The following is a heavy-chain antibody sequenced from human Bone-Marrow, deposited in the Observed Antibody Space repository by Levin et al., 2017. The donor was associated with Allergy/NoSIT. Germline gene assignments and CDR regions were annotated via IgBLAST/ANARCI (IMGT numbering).Heavy chain of an antibody. V-gene: IGHV3-74*01. D-gene: IGHD5-18*01. CDR2: INSDGSST. J-gene: IGHJ4*02. Sequence: PGGSLRLSCAASGFTFSSYWMHWVRQAPGKGLVWVSRINSDGSSTSYADSVKGRFTISRDNAKNTLYLQMNSLRAEDTAVYYCARKSGYSYGLDYWGQGTLVTVSS. CDR1: GFTFSSYW. CDR3: ARKSGYSYGLDY.